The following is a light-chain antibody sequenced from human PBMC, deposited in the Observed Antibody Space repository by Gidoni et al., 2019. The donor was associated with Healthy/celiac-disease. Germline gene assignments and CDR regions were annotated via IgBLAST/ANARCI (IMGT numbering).Light chain of an antibody. CDR2: AAS. CDR1: QSMSSY. CDR3: QQGYTTPLT. V-gene: IGKV1-39*01. J-gene: IGKJ4*01. Sequence: DSQMSESTSALSASVGDRVTITCRASQSMSSYLKWYQQKPGNAPKFLIYAASSLQSGVPSRFSGSGSGTDFTLTICSLQPEGFAAYYCQQGYTTPLTFGGGTKVEIK.